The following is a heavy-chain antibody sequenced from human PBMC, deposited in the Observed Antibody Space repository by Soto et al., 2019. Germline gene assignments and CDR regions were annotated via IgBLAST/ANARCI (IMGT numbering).Heavy chain of an antibody. V-gene: IGHV1-69*12. CDR3: AVGSWGDYSLE. Sequence: QAQVVQSGAEMQKPGSSLTVSCKASGGNFNSYIITWVRQAPGQGLEWMGGIVPMLGTTDYAQKFRGRVTLTADESTSTAHMELRRLQSEETAVYYGAVGSWGDYSLEWGQGTLVTVSS. CDR1: GGNFNSYI. CDR2: IVPMLGTT. D-gene: IGHD4-4*01. J-gene: IGHJ4*02.